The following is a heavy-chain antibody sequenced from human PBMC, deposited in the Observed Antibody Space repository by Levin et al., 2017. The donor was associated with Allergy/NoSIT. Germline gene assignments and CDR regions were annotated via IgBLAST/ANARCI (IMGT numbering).Heavy chain of an antibody. Sequence: VASVKVSCKASGYTFTGYYIHWVRQAPGQGLEWMGWINPNSGGTNYAQKFQGRVTMTRDTSISTAYMELSRLRSDDTAVYDCARGRARDGYNYDAFDIWGQGTLVTVSS. V-gene: IGHV1-2*02. D-gene: IGHD5-24*01. CDR3: ARGRARDGYNYDAFDI. CDR2: INPNSGGT. CDR1: GYTFTGYY. J-gene: IGHJ3*02.